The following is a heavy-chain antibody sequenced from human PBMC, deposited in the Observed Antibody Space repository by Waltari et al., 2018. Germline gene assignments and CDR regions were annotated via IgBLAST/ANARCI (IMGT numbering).Heavy chain of an antibody. CDR1: GGSFSGYC. Sequence: QVQLQQWGAGLLTPSESLSLTCAVYGGSFSGYCLRWLRQPPGKGLEWIGEINHSGSTNYNPSLKSRVTISVDTSKNQFSLKLSSVTAADTAVYYGARGHNKASIFGVVRGMDVWGQGTTVTVSS. V-gene: IGHV4-34*01. CDR2: INHSGST. CDR3: ARGHNKASIFGVVRGMDV. J-gene: IGHJ6*02. D-gene: IGHD3-3*01.